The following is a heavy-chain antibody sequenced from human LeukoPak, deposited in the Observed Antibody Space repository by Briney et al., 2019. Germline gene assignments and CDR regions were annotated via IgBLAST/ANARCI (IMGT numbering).Heavy chain of an antibody. Sequence: GGSLRLSCVASGFTFSNAWMSWVRQAPGKGLEWVGRIKSKTNGGTTDYAAPVKGRFTISRDDSKNTLYLQMNSLKPEDTAVYYCTKFDYAAFEYWGQGALVTVSS. D-gene: IGHD4-17*01. CDR3: TKFDYAAFEY. V-gene: IGHV3-15*01. CDR1: GFTFSNAW. CDR2: IKSKTNGGTT. J-gene: IGHJ4*02.